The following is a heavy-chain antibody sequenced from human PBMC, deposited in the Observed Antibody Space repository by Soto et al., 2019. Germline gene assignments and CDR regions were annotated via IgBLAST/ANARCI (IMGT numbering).Heavy chain of an antibody. CDR2: IIPIFGTA. Sequence: QVQLVQSGAEVKKPGSSVKVSCKASGGTFRSYAISWVRQAPGQGLEWMGGIIPIFGTADYAQKFQGRVTITADEDTRTADMELSSLRSEDTAVYDWASPPIGATRVNYYYGMDVWGQGTTVTVSS. J-gene: IGHJ6*02. CDR3: ASPPIGATRVNYYYGMDV. D-gene: IGHD5-12*01. V-gene: IGHV1-69*12. CDR1: GGTFRSYA.